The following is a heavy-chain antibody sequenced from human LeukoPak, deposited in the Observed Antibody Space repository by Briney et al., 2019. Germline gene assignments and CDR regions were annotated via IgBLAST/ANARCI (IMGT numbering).Heavy chain of an antibody. D-gene: IGHD6-19*01. Sequence: SETLSLTCTISGYSISSGYYWGWIRQPPGKGLEWIGSIYRSGSTYYNPSLKSRVTISLDTSENQFSLKLSSVTAADTAVYYCARAGSTYYYMDVWGKGTTVTVSS. CDR2: IYRSGST. CDR3: ARAGSTYYYMDV. V-gene: IGHV4-38-2*02. J-gene: IGHJ6*03. CDR1: GYSISSGYY.